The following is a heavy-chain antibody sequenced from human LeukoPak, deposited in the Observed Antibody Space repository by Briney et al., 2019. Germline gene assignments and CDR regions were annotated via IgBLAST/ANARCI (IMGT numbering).Heavy chain of an antibody. CDR3: ARIYYDSSGYYYDYFDY. V-gene: IGHV3-23*01. CDR1: GFTFSSYA. J-gene: IGHJ4*02. CDR2: ISGSGGST. Sequence: GGSLRLSCAASGFTFSSYAMSWVRQAPGKGLEGVSAISGSGGSTYYADSVKGRFTISRDNSKNTLYLQMNSLRAEDTAVYYCARIYYDSSGYYYDYFDYWGQGTLVTVSS. D-gene: IGHD3-22*01.